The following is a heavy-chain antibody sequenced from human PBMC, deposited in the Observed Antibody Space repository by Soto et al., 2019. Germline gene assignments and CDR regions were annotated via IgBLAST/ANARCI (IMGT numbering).Heavy chain of an antibody. CDR3: ARWGGDFWNAI. CDR2: IYYSGST. D-gene: IGHD3-3*01. Sequence: SETLSLTCTVSGGSISSSSYYWGWIRQPPGQGLEWIGTIYYSGSTYYNASLKSRVTISVDSSKNHFSLKLFSVTAADTAVYYCARWGGDFWNAIWGQGTLVTVSS. J-gene: IGHJ4*01. CDR1: GGSISSSSYY. V-gene: IGHV4-39*02.